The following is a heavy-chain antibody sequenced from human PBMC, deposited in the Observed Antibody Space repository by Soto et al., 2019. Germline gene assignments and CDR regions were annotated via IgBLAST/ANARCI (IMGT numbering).Heavy chain of an antibody. CDR3: ARGRTSGTLFDY. CDR1: GGSISSSSYY. J-gene: IGHJ4*02. Sequence: PSETLSLTCTVSGGSISSSSYYWGWIRQPPGKGLEWIGSIYYSGSTYYNPSLKSRVTISVDTSKNQFFLKLSSVTAADTAVYYCARGRTSGTLFDYWGQGTLVTVSS. CDR2: IYYSGST. V-gene: IGHV4-39*01. D-gene: IGHD2-2*01.